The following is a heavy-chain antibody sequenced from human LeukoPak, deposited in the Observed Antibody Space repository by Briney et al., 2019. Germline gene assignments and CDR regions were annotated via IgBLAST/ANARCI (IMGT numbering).Heavy chain of an antibody. V-gene: IGHV3-23*01. CDR3: AEARDIVATFDY. CDR2: ISGSGGST. CDR1: GFTVSSTY. J-gene: IGHJ4*02. D-gene: IGHD5-12*01. Sequence: GGSLRLSCAASGFTVSSTYMSWVRQTPGKGLEWVSAISGSGGSTYYADSAKGRFTISRDNSKNTLYLQMNSLRAEDTAVYYCAEARDIVATFDYWGQGTLVTVSS.